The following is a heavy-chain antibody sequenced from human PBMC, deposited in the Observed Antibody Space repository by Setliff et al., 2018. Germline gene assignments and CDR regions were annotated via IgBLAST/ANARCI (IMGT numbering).Heavy chain of an antibody. D-gene: IGHD4-17*01. J-gene: IGHJ3*02. CDR3: ARDPLTTNRRRAFDI. CDR1: GGSISRSSYH. CDR2: IYYSGST. V-gene: IGHV4-39*07. Sequence: SETLSLTCSVSGGSISRSSYHYVWIRQPPGKGLEWIGSIYYSGSTYYNPSLKSRVTISVDTSKNQFSLKLSSVTAADTAVYYCARDPLTTNRRRAFDIWGQGTMVTVS.